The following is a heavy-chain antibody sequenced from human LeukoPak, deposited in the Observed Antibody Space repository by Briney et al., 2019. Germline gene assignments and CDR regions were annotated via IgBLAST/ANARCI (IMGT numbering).Heavy chain of an antibody. CDR3: ARALGGYDLNAFDI. Sequence: GGSLRLSCAASGFTFSNYWVSWVRRAPGKGLEWVANIKQDGSEKYYVDSVKGRFTISRDNAKNSPYLQMNSLRAEDTAVYYCARALGGYDLNAFDIWGQGTMVTVSS. J-gene: IGHJ3*02. CDR2: IKQDGSEK. V-gene: IGHV3-7*04. CDR1: GFTFSNYW. D-gene: IGHD5-12*01.